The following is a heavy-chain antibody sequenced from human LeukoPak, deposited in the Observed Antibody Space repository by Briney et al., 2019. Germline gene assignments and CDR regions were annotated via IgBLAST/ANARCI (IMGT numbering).Heavy chain of an antibody. D-gene: IGHD1-26*01. V-gene: IGHV4-61*02. Sequence: SETLSLTYNVSGGSISGGSYYWSWIRQPAGKGLEWIGRIYTSGSTNYNPSLRSRVTISVDTSKNQFSLKLTSVTAADTAVYYCARGIVDMATSFGYWGQGTLVTVSS. J-gene: IGHJ4*02. CDR3: ARGIVDMATSFGY. CDR2: IYTSGST. CDR1: GGSISGGSYY.